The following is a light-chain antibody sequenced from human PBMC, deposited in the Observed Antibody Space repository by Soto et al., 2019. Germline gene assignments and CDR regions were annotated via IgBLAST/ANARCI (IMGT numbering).Light chain of an antibody. CDR2: GAS. V-gene: IGKV1-33*01. J-gene: IGKJ4*01. CDR3: QQYDTLPPT. Sequence: DIQMTQSPSSLCASVGDRVTITCQASQDMRNYLNWYQQKPGKAPKLLIYGASKLEAGVTPRFSGSGSGTEFSLTITSLQPEDVAVYYCQQYDTLPPTFGGGTKVEIK. CDR1: QDMRNY.